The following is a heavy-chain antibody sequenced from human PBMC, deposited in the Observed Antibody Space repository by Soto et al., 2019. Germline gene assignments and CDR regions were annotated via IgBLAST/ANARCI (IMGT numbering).Heavy chain of an antibody. D-gene: IGHD3-10*01. CDR3: ARRRYYYGSWSYSGLWFDP. V-gene: IGHV5-51*01. CDR2: IYPGDSDT. Sequence: EVQLVQSGAEVKKPGESLKISCKGSGYSFTSYWIGWVRQMPGKGLEWMGIIYPGDSDTRYSPSFQGQVTISADKSISTAYLQWSSLQASDTAMYYCARRRYYYGSWSYSGLWFDPWGQGTLVTVSS. CDR1: GYSFTSYW. J-gene: IGHJ5*02.